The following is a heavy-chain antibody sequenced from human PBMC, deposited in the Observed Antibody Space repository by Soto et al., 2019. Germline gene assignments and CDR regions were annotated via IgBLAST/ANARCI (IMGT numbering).Heavy chain of an antibody. D-gene: IGHD6-19*01. Sequence: HPGGSLRLSCAASGFTFSSYEMNWVRQAPGRGLEWVSYISSSGSTIYYADSVKGRFTISRDNAKNSLYLQMNSLRAEDTAVYYCARGSEQWLVQIGMDVWGQGTTVTVSS. J-gene: IGHJ6*02. V-gene: IGHV3-48*03. CDR1: GFTFSSYE. CDR3: ARGSEQWLVQIGMDV. CDR2: ISSSGSTI.